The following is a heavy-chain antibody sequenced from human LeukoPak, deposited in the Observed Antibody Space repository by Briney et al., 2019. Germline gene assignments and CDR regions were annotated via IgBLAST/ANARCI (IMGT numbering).Heavy chain of an antibody. CDR2: IYSGGST. CDR3: ARVRPDITIFGVVIPLFDY. D-gene: IGHD3-3*01. J-gene: IGHJ4*02. CDR1: GFTVSSNY. Sequence: PWGSLRLSCAASGFTVSSNYMSWVRQAPGKGLEWVSVIYSGGSTYYADSVKGRFTISRDNSKNTLYLQMNSLRAEDTAVYYCARVRPDITIFGVVIPLFDYWGQGTLVTVSS. V-gene: IGHV3-53*01.